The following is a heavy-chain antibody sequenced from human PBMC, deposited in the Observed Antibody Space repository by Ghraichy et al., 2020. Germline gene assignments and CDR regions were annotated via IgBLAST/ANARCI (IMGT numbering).Heavy chain of an antibody. CDR1: GFTFSSYW. CDR2: IKQDGSEK. J-gene: IGHJ6*02. D-gene: IGHD2-2*01. V-gene: IGHV3-7*01. CDR3: ARDSGLGSSTGYYYYGMDV. Sequence: GESLNISCAASGFTFSSYWMSWVRQAPGKGLEWVANIKQDGSEKYYVDSVKGRFTISRDNAKNSLYLQMNSLRAEDTAVYYCARDSGLGSSTGYYYYGMDVWGQGTTVTVSS.